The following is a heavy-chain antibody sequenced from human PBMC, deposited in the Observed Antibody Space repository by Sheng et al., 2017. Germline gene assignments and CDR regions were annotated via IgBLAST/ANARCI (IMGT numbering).Heavy chain of an antibody. V-gene: IGHV3-43D*04. CDR1: GFTFDDYA. CDR2: ITWDGSGT. Sequence: EVQLVESGGAVVQPGGSLRLSCATSGFTFDDYAMHWVRQGPGKGLEWVSLITWDGSGTHYADSVKGRFTISRDNSKNSLFLQMNSLRLEDTALYFCAKDLRTFFYGMDVWGQGTTVTVSS. CDR3: AKDLRTFFYGMDV. J-gene: IGHJ6*02.